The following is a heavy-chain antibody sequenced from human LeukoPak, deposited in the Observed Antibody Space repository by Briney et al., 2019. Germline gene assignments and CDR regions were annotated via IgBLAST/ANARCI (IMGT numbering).Heavy chain of an antibody. CDR3: ASNYDSSGYYYGY. Sequence: SETLSLTCTVSGGSISSYYWSWIRQPPGKGLEWIGYIYYSGSTNYNPSLKSRVTISVDTSKNQFSLKLSSVTAADTAVYCCASNYDSSGYYYGYWGQGTLVTDSS. J-gene: IGHJ4*02. D-gene: IGHD3-22*01. V-gene: IGHV4-59*01. CDR2: IYYSGST. CDR1: GGSISSYY.